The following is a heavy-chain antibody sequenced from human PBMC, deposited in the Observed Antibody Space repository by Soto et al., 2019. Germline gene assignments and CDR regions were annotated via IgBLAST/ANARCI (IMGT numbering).Heavy chain of an antibody. CDR2: INAGNGNT. Sequence: QVQLVQSGAEVKKPGASVKVSCKASGYTFTSYAMHWVRQAPGQRLEWMGWINAGNGNTKYSQKFQGRVTITRDTSASTAYMELSSLRSEDTAVYYCARSVDTAMVIKAVRPKKIDYWGQGTLVTVSS. CDR1: GYTFTSYA. D-gene: IGHD5-18*01. CDR3: ARSVDTAMVIKAVRPKKIDY. V-gene: IGHV1-3*01. J-gene: IGHJ4*02.